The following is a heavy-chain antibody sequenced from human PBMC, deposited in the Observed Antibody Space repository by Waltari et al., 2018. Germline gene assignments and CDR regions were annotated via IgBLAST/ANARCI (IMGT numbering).Heavy chain of an antibody. J-gene: IGHJ4*02. D-gene: IGHD7-27*01. CDR2: INPNSGVT. CDR3: AAVIRPGRTLPWGY. V-gene: IGHV1-2*02. CDR1: GDTFSDYF. Sequence: QVQLVQSGAEVKQPGASLKVPCNASGDTFSDYFINWGRQAPGQGLEWMGWINPNSGVTKYAQSFQGRVTMTRDTSINTVYMELSILRSDDTALYYCAAVIRPGRTLPWGYWGQGTLVTVSS.